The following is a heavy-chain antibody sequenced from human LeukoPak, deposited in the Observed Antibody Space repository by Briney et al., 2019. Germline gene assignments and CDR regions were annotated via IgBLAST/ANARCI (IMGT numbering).Heavy chain of an antibody. J-gene: IGHJ4*02. Sequence: GGSLRLSCAASGFTFSSFSMNWVRQAPGKGLEWVSYISSTSSTIYYADSVKGRFTISRDNAKNSLYLQMNSLRAEDTAVYYCARAHPGDYSDFQFDYWGQGTLVTVSS. CDR1: GFTFSSFS. CDR3: ARAHPGDYSDFQFDY. D-gene: IGHD4-11*01. V-gene: IGHV3-48*01. CDR2: ISSTSSTI.